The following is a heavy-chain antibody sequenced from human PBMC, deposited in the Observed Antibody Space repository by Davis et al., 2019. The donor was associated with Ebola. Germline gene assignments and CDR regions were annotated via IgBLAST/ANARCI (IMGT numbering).Heavy chain of an antibody. CDR3: ARDRYSDGSGYFFEQSH. D-gene: IGHD3-22*01. J-gene: IGHJ4*02. Sequence: SVKISCKASGGTFSSYAISWVRQAPGQGLDWMGGIIPVSGVPKYAQDFQGRVTITADESTSTAYMELSSLRSEDTAVYYCARDRYSDGSGYFFEQSHWGQGTLVTVSS. CDR2: IIPVSGVP. V-gene: IGHV1-69*13. CDR1: GGTFSSYA.